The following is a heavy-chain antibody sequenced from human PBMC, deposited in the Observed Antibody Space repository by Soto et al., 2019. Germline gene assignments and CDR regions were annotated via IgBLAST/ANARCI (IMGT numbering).Heavy chain of an antibody. CDR1: GYAFSTYG. V-gene: IGHV1-18*01. CDR2: ISAYNGNT. J-gene: IGHJ5*02. CDR3: ARSSGTSYIWFDP. D-gene: IGHD1-26*01. Sequence: QVQLVQSATEVKKPGTSVKVSCKASGYAFSTYGISWVRQAPGQGLEWMGWISAYNGNTNYAQKLQDRVTMTTDTSTSTAYMELRSLRSDDTAVYYCARSSGTSYIWFDPWGQGTLVTVSS.